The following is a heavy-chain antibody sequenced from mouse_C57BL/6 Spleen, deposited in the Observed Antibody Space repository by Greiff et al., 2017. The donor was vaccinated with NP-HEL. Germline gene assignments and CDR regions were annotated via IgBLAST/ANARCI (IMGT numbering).Heavy chain of an antibody. J-gene: IGHJ2*01. Sequence: QVQLQQSGPELVKPGASVKISCKASGYAFSSSWMNWVKQRPGTGLEWIGRIYPGDGDTNYNGKFKGKATLTADKSSSTAYMQLSSLTSEDSAVYFCARSYYYGSSYYFDYWGQGTTLTVSS. CDR1: GYAFSSSW. V-gene: IGHV1-82*01. CDR3: ARSYYYGSSYYFDY. D-gene: IGHD1-1*01. CDR2: IYPGDGDT.